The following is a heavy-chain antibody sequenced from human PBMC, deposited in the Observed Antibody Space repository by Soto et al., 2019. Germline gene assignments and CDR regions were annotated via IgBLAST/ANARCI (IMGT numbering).Heavy chain of an antibody. CDR3: ASPTPYYDFWSRYRHFDY. J-gene: IGHJ4*02. Sequence: ASVKVSCKASGYTFTSYAMHWVRQAPGQRLEWMGWINAGNGNTKYSQKFQGRVTITRDTSASTAYMELSSLRSEDTAVYYCASPTPYYDFWSRYRHFDYWGQGTLVTVSS. D-gene: IGHD3-3*01. CDR1: GYTFTSYA. V-gene: IGHV1-3*01. CDR2: INAGNGNT.